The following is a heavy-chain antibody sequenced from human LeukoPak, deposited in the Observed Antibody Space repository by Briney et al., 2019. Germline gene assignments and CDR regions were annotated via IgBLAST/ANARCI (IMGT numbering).Heavy chain of an antibody. CDR1: DYSISSGHY. CDR2: IYHSGST. Sequence: PSETLSLTCTVSDYSISSGHYWGWIRQPPGKGLEWIGSIYHSGSTYYNPSLKSRVTISVDTSKNQFSLKLSSVTAADTAVYYCARADYYDSSGYWIDYWGQGTLVTVSS. D-gene: IGHD3-22*01. V-gene: IGHV4-38-2*02. J-gene: IGHJ4*02. CDR3: ARADYYDSSGYWIDY.